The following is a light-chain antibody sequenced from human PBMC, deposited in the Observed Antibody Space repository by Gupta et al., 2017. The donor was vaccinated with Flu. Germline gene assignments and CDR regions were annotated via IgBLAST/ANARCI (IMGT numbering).Light chain of an antibody. CDR3: NSRDSSGNYV. J-gene: IGLJ1*01. CDR2: GKN. CDR1: SLRSYY. Sequence: LGQTVRITCQGDSLRSYYASWYQQKPGQAPVLVIYGKNNRPSGIPDRFSGSSSGNTASLTITGAQAEDEADYYCNSRDSSGNYVFGTGTKVTVL. V-gene: IGLV3-19*01.